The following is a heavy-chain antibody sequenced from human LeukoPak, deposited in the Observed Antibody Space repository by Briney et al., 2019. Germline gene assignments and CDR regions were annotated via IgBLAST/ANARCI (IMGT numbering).Heavy chain of an antibody. CDR2: ISGSGGST. V-gene: IGHV3-23*01. CDR1: GFTFSSYA. J-gene: IGHJ4*02. CDR3: ATLMPGIAVAGYYFDY. D-gene: IGHD6-19*01. Sequence: GGSLTLSCAASGFTFSSYAMSWVRQAPGKGLEWVSAISGSGGSTYYADSVKGRFTISRDNSKNTLYLQMNSLRAEDTAVYYCATLMPGIAVAGYYFDYWGQGTLVTVSS.